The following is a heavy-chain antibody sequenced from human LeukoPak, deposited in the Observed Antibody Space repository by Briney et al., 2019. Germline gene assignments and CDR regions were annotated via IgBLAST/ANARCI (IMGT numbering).Heavy chain of an antibody. J-gene: IGHJ4*02. Sequence: GGSLRLSCAASGYTFSSYAMTWVRQAPGKGLEWVSGISGSGGATYSADSVKGRFTISRDNPKNALYLQMNSLRAEDTAVYYCATISANFDYFDYWGQGTLLTVSS. CDR3: ATISANFDYFDY. V-gene: IGHV3-23*01. D-gene: IGHD5-12*01. CDR1: GYTFSSYA. CDR2: ISGSGGAT.